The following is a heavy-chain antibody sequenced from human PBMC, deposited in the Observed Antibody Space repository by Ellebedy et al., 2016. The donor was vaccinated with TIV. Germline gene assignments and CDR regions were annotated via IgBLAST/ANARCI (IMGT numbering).Heavy chain of an antibody. CDR2: ISAYNGNT. Sequence: AASVKVSCKASGYTFTSYAMHSVPQAPGQRLEWMGWISAYNGNTNYAQKLPGRVTMTTDTSTSTAYLELRSLRSDDTAVYYCARDQGDDYVWGSYLDYWGQGTLVTVSS. CDR3: ARDQGDDYVWGSYLDY. J-gene: IGHJ4*02. V-gene: IGHV1-18*01. CDR1: GYTFTSYA. D-gene: IGHD3-16*02.